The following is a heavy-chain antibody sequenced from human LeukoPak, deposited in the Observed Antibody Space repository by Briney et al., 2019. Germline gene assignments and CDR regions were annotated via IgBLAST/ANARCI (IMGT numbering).Heavy chain of an antibody. J-gene: IGHJ6*04. CDR3: AELGITMIGGV. CDR1: GFTFSSYY. V-gene: IGHV3-7*01. Sequence: GGSLRLSCAASGFTFSSYYMNWVRQAPGKGLEWVANIKQDGSEKYYVDSVKGRFTISRDNAKNSLYLQMNSLRAEDTAVYYCAELGITMIGGVWGKGTTVTISS. CDR2: IKQDGSEK. D-gene: IGHD3-10*02.